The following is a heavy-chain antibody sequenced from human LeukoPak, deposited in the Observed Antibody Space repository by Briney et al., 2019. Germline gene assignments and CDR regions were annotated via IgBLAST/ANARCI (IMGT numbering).Heavy chain of an antibody. Sequence: SETLSLTCAVYGGSFSGYYWSWIRQPPGKGLEWIGEINHSGSTNYNPSLKSRVTISVDTSKNQFSRKLSAVTAADPAVYYCGKLGAGSNYPFYFRGPGTPVTVSS. V-gene: IGHV4-34*01. CDR1: GGSFSGYY. CDR2: INHSGST. J-gene: IGHJ4*02. CDR3: GKLGAGSNYPFYF. D-gene: IGHD4-11*01.